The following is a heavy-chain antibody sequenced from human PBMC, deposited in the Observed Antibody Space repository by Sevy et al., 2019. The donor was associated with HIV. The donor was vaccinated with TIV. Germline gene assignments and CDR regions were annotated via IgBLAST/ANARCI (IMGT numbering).Heavy chain of an antibody. CDR1: GFTFGSYA. Sequence: GGSLRLSCTASGFTFGSYAMHWVRQAPGKGLEWVAVISYAGSDKYYADSVKGRFTISRDNSKNTLYLQMNSLRAEDTAVYYCARDRIRYYYYGTDVWGQGTTVTVSS. J-gene: IGHJ6*02. V-gene: IGHV3-30-3*01. D-gene: IGHD3-10*01. CDR3: ARDRIRYYYYGTDV. CDR2: ISYAGSDK.